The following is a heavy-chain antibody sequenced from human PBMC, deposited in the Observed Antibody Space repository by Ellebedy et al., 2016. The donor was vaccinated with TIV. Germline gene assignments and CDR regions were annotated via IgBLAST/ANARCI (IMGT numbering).Heavy chain of an antibody. V-gene: IGHV3-11*06. CDR1: GFTFSDYY. D-gene: IGHD2-2*01. J-gene: IGHJ6*02. CDR3: AREGYCSSTSCRHYYYYGMDI. CDR2: ISSSSSYT. Sequence: GESLKISCAASGFTFSDYYMSWIRQAPGKGLEWVSYISSSSSYTNYADSVKGRFTISRDNAKNSLYLQMNSLRAEDTAVYYCAREGYCSSTSCRHYYYYGMDIWGQGTTVTVSS.